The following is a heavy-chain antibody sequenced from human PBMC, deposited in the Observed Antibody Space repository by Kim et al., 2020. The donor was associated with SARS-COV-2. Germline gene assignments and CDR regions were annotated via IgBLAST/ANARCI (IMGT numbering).Heavy chain of an antibody. D-gene: IGHD2-15*01. CDR3: ARGWVVTRYYYYYYGMDV. CDR2: INHSGST. J-gene: IGHJ6*02. Sequence: SKTLSLTCAVYGGSFSGYYWSWIRQPPGKGLECIGEINHSGSTNYNPSLKSRVTISVDTSKNQFSLKLSSVTAADTAVYYCARGWVVTRYYYYYYGMDVWGQGTTVTVSS. CDR1: GGSFSGYY. V-gene: IGHV4-34*01.